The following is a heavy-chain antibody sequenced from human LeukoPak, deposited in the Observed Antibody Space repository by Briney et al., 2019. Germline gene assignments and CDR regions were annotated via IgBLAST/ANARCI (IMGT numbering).Heavy chain of an antibody. V-gene: IGHV4-38-2*01. CDR1: GYSISSDYY. D-gene: IGHD2-21*02. CDR2: IYHSGST. Sequence: SETLSLTCAVSGYSISSDYYWGWIRQPPGKGLEWIGSIYHSGSTYYNPSLKSRVTISVDTSKNQFSLKLSSVTAADTAVYYCASDCGGDCYNSDYWGQGTLVTVSS. CDR3: ASDCGGDCYNSDY. J-gene: IGHJ4*02.